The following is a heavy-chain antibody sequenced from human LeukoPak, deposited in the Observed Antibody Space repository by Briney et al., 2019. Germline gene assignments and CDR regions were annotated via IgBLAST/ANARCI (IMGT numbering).Heavy chain of an antibody. CDR3: ATQRSGWHYFDY. D-gene: IGHD6-19*01. Sequence: PGGSLRLSCAASGFTFSSYGMNWVRQAPGKGLEWVSSISSGSTYIYYADSVKGRFTTSRDNAKNSLYLQMNSLRAEDTAVYYCATQRSGWHYFDYWGQGTLVTVSS. J-gene: IGHJ4*02. CDR2: ISSGSTYI. CDR1: GFTFSSYG. V-gene: IGHV3-21*04.